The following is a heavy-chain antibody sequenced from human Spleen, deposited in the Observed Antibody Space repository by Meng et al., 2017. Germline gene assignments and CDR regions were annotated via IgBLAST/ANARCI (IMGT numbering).Heavy chain of an antibody. Sequence: QVQLEQSGDEVMKPGASVNVSCKACGYTFTGYYMHWVRQAPGQGLEWMGRINPNSGDTNYVQKFQGRVTMTRDTSISTAYMELSRLKSDDTAVYYCARGTPGRSYCDYWGLGTLVTVSS. V-gene: IGHV1-2*06. CDR1: GYTFTGYY. CDR2: INPNSGDT. D-gene: IGHD3-10*01. CDR3: ARGTPGRSYCDY. J-gene: IGHJ4*02.